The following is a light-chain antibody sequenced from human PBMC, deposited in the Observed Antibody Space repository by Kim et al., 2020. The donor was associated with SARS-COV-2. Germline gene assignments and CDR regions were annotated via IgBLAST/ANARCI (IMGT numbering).Light chain of an antibody. V-gene: IGKV1-39*01. CDR2: AAS. CDR1: QTVSSY. J-gene: IGKJ2*01. CDR3: QQTYSTPYT. Sequence: DIQMTQSPSSLSASVGDRVTITCRASQTVSSYLNWYQQKPGKAPKLLIYAASSLQSGVPSRFSGSGSGTDYTLTINSLQPEDFATYYCQQTYSTPYTFGQGIKLEI.